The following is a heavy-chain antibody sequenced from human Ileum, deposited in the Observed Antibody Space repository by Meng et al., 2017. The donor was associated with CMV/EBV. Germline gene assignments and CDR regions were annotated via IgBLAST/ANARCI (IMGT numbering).Heavy chain of an antibody. CDR3: ARDGSYRFDY. CDR1: GFSFSSYW. Sequence: GGSLRLSCAASGFSFSSYWMHWVRQVPGRGLEWISRIQNDWISIVYADSVKGRFTISRDNAKSTLYLHMNSLRLEYTAVYYWARDGSYRFDYWGQGTLVTVSS. J-gene: IGHJ4*02. D-gene: IGHD1-26*01. CDR2: IQNDWISI. V-gene: IGHV3-74*01.